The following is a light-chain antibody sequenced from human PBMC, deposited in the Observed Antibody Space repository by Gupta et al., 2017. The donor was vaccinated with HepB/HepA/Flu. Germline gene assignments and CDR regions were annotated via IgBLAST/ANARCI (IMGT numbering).Light chain of an antibody. CDR1: SDINLDTYR. CDR2: YKTDADN. J-gene: IGLJ3*02. V-gene: IGLV5-45*02. CDR3: MNWEHSAWL. Sequence: QAVLTHPSSLAASPGASASLTCTLRSDINLDTYRIYWYQQKPGSPPQYLLNYKTDADNHQGSGVPSRFSGFKDASANAGILLSSGLQSEEEADYYCMNWEHSAWLFGGGTKLTVL.